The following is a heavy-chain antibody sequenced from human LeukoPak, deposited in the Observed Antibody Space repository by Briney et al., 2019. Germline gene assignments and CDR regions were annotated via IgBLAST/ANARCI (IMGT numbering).Heavy chain of an antibody. Sequence: PGGSLRLSCAASGFTFSSYSMNWVRQAPGKGLEWVSSISSSSSYIYYADSVKGRFTISRDNAKNSLHLQMNSLRAEDTAVYYCARDPRDIVVVPASDFLDYWGQGTLVTVSS. D-gene: IGHD2-2*01. CDR2: ISSSSSYI. CDR3: ARDPRDIVVVPASDFLDY. V-gene: IGHV3-21*01. CDR1: GFTFSSYS. J-gene: IGHJ4*02.